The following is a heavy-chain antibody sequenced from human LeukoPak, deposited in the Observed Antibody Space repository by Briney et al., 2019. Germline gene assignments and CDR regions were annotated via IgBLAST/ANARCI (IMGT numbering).Heavy chain of an antibody. D-gene: IGHD6-19*01. CDR2: INPSGGST. Sequence: ASVKVSCKASGYTFTSYYMHWVRQAPGQGLGWMGIINPSGGSTSYAQKFQGRVTMTRDMSTTTVYMELSSLRSEDTAVYYCARSANPNGIAVAGPDYWGQGTLVTVSS. V-gene: IGHV1-46*01. J-gene: IGHJ4*02. CDR3: ARSANPNGIAVAGPDY. CDR1: GYTFTSYY.